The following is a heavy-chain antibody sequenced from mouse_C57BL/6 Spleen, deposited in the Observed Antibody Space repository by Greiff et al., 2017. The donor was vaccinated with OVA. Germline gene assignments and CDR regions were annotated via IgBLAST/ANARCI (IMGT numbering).Heavy chain of an antibody. Sequence: VQLQQSGAELVKPGASVKLSCKASGYTFTSYWMQWVKQRPGQGLEWIGEIDPSDSYTNYNQKFKGKATLTVDTSSSTAYMQLSSLTSEDSAVYYCARTSDFDYWGQGTTLTVSS. CDR2: IDPSDSYT. CDR3: ARTSDFDY. V-gene: IGHV1-50*01. CDR1: GYTFTSYW. J-gene: IGHJ2*01.